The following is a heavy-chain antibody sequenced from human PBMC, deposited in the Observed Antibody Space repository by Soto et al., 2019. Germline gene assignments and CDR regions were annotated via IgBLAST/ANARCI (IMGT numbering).Heavy chain of an antibody. Sequence: SETLSLTCAVYGGSFSGYYGSWIRQPPGKGLEWIGYIYHSGTTYYNPSLKSRVTISVDRSKNQFSLRLSSVTAADTAVYYCARAHYGDYGYGMDVWGQGTTVTVSS. J-gene: IGHJ6*02. CDR3: ARAHYGDYGYGMDV. CDR1: GGSFSGYY. D-gene: IGHD4-17*01. V-gene: IGHV4-34*01. CDR2: IYHSGTT.